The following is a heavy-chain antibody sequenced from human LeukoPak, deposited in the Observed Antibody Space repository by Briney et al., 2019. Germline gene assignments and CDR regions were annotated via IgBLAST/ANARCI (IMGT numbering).Heavy chain of an antibody. J-gene: IGHJ3*02. CDR3: ARHEPSIAAAGTECDAFDI. V-gene: IGHV4-59*08. CDR1: GGSISSYY. Sequence: PSETLSLTCTVSGGSISSYYWSWIRQPPGKGLEWIGYIYYNGSTNYNPSLKSRVTISVDTSKNQFSLKLSSVTAADTAVYYCARHEPSIAAAGTECDAFDIWGQGTMVTVSS. D-gene: IGHD6-13*01. CDR2: IYYNGST.